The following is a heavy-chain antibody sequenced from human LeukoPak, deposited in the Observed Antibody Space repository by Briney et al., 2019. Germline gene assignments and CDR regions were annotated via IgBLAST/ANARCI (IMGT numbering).Heavy chain of an antibody. CDR3: AKVSDYYDSSGCFDY. V-gene: IGHV3-9*01. Sequence: GGSLRLSCAASGFTFDDYAMHWVRQAPGKGLEWVSGISWNSGSIGYADSVKGRFTISRDNAKNSLYLQMNSLRAEDTALYYCAKVSDYYDSSGCFDYWGQGTLVTVSS. D-gene: IGHD3-22*01. CDR1: GFTFDDYA. CDR2: ISWNSGSI. J-gene: IGHJ4*02.